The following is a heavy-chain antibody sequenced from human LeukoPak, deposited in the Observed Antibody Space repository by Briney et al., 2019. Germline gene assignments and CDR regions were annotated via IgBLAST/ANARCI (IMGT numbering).Heavy chain of an antibody. V-gene: IGHV3-7*01. CDR2: IKQDGSEK. D-gene: IGHD6-13*01. CDR3: AREAGAYDNALDAFDI. J-gene: IGHJ3*02. CDR1: GFTFSSYW. Sequence: GGSLRLSCAASGFTFSSYWMSWVRQAPGKGLEWVANIKQDGSEKYYVDSVKGRFTISRDNAKNSLYLQMNSLRAEDTAVYYCAREAGAYDNALDAFDIWGQGTLVTVSS.